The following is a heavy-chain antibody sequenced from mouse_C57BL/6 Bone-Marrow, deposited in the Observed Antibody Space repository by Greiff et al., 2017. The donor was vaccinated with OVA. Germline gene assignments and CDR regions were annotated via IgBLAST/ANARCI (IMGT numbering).Heavy chain of an antibody. CDR2: IYPRSGNT. D-gene: IGHD1-1*01. J-gene: IGHJ1*03. CDR3: ERYNDYYGGSDWYFGV. CDR1: GYTFTSYG. V-gene: IGHV1-81*01. Sequence: VQLQQSGAELARPGASVKLSCKASGYTFTSYGISWVKQRTGQGLEWIGEIYPRSGNTYYNEKFKGKATLTADKSSSTAYMELRSLTSEDSAVYFCERYNDYYGGSDWYFGVGGTGTTVTVSS.